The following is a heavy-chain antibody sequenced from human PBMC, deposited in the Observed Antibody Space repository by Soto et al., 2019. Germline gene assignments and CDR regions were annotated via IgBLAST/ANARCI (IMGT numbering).Heavy chain of an antibody. CDR2: IRSKAKSYAT. CDR1: VFNFSGSA. J-gene: IGHJ4*02. V-gene: IGHV3-73*01. CDR3: TNSGGAY. Sequence: GGSLRLSCATSVFNFSGSAIHWVRQASEKGLEWVGRIRSKAKSYATEYAASVKGRFTISRDDSKNTAYLQMNSLKIEDTAVYYCTNSGGAYWGQGTLVTVSS. D-gene: IGHD2-15*01.